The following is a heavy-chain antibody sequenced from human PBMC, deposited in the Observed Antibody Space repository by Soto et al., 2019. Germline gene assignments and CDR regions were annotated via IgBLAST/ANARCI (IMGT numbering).Heavy chain of an antibody. J-gene: IGHJ5*02. V-gene: IGHV4-30-2*01. CDR3: ARVGIAAAHRWFDP. Sequence: SETLSLTCAVSGGSISSGGYSWSWIRQPPGKGLEWIGYIYHSGSTYYNPSLKSRVTISVDRSKNQFSLKLSSVTAADTAVYYCARVGIAAAHRWFDPWGQGTLVTVS. CDR1: GGSISSGGYS. CDR2: IYHSGST. D-gene: IGHD6-13*01.